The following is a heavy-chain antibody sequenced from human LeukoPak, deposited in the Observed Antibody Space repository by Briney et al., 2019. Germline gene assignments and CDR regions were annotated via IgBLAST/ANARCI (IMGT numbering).Heavy chain of an antibody. CDR2: IKQDGREK. J-gene: IGHJ5*02. CDR3: ARDRIAAVVHWRWFDP. D-gene: IGHD6-25*01. V-gene: IGHV3-7*04. Sequence: GGSLTLSCAASGFTFSDYWMTWVRQAPGKGLEWVANIKQDGREKYYVDSVKGRFTISRDNAKNSLYLQMNSLRVEDTAVYYCARDRIAAVVHWRWFDPWGQGTLVTVSS. CDR1: GFTFSDYW.